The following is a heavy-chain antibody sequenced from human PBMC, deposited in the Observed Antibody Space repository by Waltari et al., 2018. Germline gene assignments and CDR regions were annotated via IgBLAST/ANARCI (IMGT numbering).Heavy chain of an antibody. CDR2: INPSGGST. D-gene: IGHD6-19*01. Sequence: QVQLVQSGAEVKKPGASVKVSCKASGYTFTSYYMHWVRQAPGHRLEWMGIINPSGGSTSYAQKCQGRVTMTMDTSTSTVYMELSSLRSEDTAVYYCAREGVHRLYSSGWGTSANRGQGARVTVSS. CDR1: GYTFTSYY. J-gene: IGHJ4*02. CDR3: AREGVHRLYSSGWGTSAN. V-gene: IGHV1-46*01.